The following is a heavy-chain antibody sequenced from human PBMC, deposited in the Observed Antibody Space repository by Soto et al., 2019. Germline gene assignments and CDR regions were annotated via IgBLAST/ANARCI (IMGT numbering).Heavy chain of an antibody. CDR3: TTRIAVAEVAFDI. Sequence: EVQLVESGGGLVKPGGSLRLSCAASGFTFSNAWMSWVRQAPGKGLEWVGRIKSKTDGGTTDYAAPVKGRFTISRDDSKNTLYLQKNSLKTEDTAVYYCTTRIAVAEVAFDIWGQGTMVTGSS. CDR2: IKSKTDGGTT. D-gene: IGHD6-19*01. CDR1: GFTFSNAW. V-gene: IGHV3-15*01. J-gene: IGHJ3*02.